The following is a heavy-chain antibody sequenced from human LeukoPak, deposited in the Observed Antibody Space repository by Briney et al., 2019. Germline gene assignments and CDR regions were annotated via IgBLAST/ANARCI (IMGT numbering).Heavy chain of an antibody. CDR2: ISGSGGGT. J-gene: IGHJ5*02. D-gene: IGHD2-2*02. Sequence: EGSLRLSCAASGFTFSSYAMSWVRQAPGKGLEWVSAISGSGGGTYYADSVKGRFTISRDNSKNTLYLQMNSLRAEDTAVYYCAKDRVFVVVPAAIDEDWFDPWGQGTLVTVSS. CDR3: AKDRVFVVVPAAIDEDWFDP. V-gene: IGHV3-23*01. CDR1: GFTFSSYA.